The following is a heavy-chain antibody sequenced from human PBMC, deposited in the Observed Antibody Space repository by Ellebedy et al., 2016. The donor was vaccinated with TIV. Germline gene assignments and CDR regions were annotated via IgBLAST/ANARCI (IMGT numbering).Heavy chain of an antibody. CDR3: AKGSKGRYYYDSSGYYDWFDP. D-gene: IGHD3-22*01. J-gene: IGHJ5*02. Sequence: PGGSLRLSCAASGFTFSSYGMHWVRQAPGKGLEWVAFIRYDGSNKYYADSVKGRFTISRDNSKNTLYLQMNSLRAEDTAVYYCAKGSKGRYYYDSSGYYDWFDPWGQGTLVTVSS. CDR1: GFTFSSYG. V-gene: IGHV3-30*02. CDR2: IRYDGSNK.